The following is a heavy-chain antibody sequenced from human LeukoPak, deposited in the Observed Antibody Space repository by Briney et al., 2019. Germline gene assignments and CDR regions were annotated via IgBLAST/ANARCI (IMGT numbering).Heavy chain of an antibody. CDR1: GGSISSSSYY. J-gene: IGHJ4*02. CDR3: ASCEVWSGYFDY. Sequence: SETLSLTCTVSGGSISSSSYYWGWIRQPPGKGLEWIGSIYYSGSTYYNPSLKSRVTISVDTSKNQFSLKLSSVTAADTAVYYCASCEVWSGYFDYWGQGTLVTVSS. V-gene: IGHV4-39*01. D-gene: IGHD3-3*01. CDR2: IYYSGST.